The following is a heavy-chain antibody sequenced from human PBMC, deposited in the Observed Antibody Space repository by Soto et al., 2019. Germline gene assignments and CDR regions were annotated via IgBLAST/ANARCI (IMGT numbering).Heavy chain of an antibody. CDR1: GFTFRSYA. J-gene: IGHJ3*02. CDR2: ISGSGGSR. V-gene: IGHV3-23*01. D-gene: IGHD3-3*01. Sequence: GGSLRLSCAASGFTFRSYAMSWVRQAPGKGLEWVSAISGSGGSRYYADSVKGRFTISRDNSKNTLYLQMNSLRAEDTAVYYCAKDTLLEWLFWGDAFDIWGQGTMVTVSS. CDR3: AKDTLLEWLFWGDAFDI.